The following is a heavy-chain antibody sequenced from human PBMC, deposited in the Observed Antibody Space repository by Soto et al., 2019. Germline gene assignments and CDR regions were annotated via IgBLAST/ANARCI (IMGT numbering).Heavy chain of an antibody. CDR3: ARWTTIFGVVISYDDAFDI. CDR1: GYTFTSYG. V-gene: IGHV1-18*01. D-gene: IGHD3-3*01. Sequence: ASVKVSCKASGYTFTSYGISWVRQAPGQGLEWMGWISAYNGNTNYAQKLQGRVTMTTDTSTSTAYMELRSLRSDDTAVYYCARWTTIFGVVISYDDAFDIWGQGTMVT. CDR2: ISAYNGNT. J-gene: IGHJ3*02.